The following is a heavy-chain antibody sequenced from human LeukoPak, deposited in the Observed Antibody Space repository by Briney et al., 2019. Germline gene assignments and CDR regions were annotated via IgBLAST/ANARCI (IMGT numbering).Heavy chain of an antibody. CDR2: IYYSGST. D-gene: IGHD6-19*01. CDR3: ATVELLGSSGWPFDY. J-gene: IGHJ4*02. CDR1: GGSISSYY. V-gene: IGHV4-59*01. Sequence: SETLSLTCTVSGGSISSYYWSCIRQPPGKGLNSIGYIYYSGSTNYNPSLKSRVTISVDKSKDQFSLLLSFVTAADTAVYYCATVELLGSSGWPFDYWGQGTLVNVCS.